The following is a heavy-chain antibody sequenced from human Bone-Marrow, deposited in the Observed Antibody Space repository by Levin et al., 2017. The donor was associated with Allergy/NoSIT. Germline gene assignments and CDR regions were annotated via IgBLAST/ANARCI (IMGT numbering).Heavy chain of an antibody. CDR2: ITSKTDVAAT. V-gene: IGHV3-15*01. D-gene: IGHD6-19*01. Sequence: GGSLRLSCAASRFSLSNAWMNWVRQAPGKGLEWIGRITSKTDVAATDYAAPLKGRFTISRDDSTNTLYLEMNSLKVEDTALYFCATQFQWWGQGTLVTVSS. CDR1: RFSLSNAW. CDR3: ATQFQW. J-gene: IGHJ4*02.